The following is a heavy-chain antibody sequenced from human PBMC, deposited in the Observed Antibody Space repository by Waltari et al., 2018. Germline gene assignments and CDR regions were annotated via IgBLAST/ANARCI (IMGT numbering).Heavy chain of an antibody. CDR3: ARCYSSGWIDAFDI. D-gene: IGHD6-19*01. J-gene: IGHJ3*02. V-gene: IGHV4-4*07. CDR2: IYTSGST. CDR1: GGSISSYY. Sequence: QVQLQESGPGLVKPSETLSLTCTVSGGSISSYYWSWIRQPAGKGLEWIGRIYTSGSTNYNPSLKSRVTMSVDTSKNQFSLKLSSVTAADTAVYYCARCYSSGWIDAFDIWGQGTMVTVSS.